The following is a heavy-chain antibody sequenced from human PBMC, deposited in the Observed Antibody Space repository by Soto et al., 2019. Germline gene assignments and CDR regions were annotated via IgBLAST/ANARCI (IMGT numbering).Heavy chain of an antibody. J-gene: IGHJ6*02. Sequence: EVQLLESGGGLVQPGESLRLSCAPSGFTFSGYAMNWVRQAPGKGLEWVLVITGTGRKTYYAESVKGRLTISRDNPKNTQDLQMQRLRADDTVVYYCAKYLYTSSAELRYYHGLNVWGQGTTVTVSS. CDR2: ITGTGRKT. CDR1: GFTFSGYA. CDR3: AKYLYTSSAELRYYHGLNV. D-gene: IGHD6-6*01. V-gene: IGHV3-23*01.